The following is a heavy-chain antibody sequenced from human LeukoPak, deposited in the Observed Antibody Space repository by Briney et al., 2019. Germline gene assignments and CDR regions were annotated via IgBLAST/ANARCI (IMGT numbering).Heavy chain of an antibody. V-gene: IGHV5-51*01. CDR1: GYRFPTYW. Sequence: GGSLKISFQGSGYRFPTYWTAWVRPMPGKGLEWMGIIYPDEPNIRYSPSFQGQVTISADKSISTAYLQWSSLKASDTAMYYCARPPSRGYSSSFEYWGRGTLVSVSS. CDR2: IYPDEPNI. D-gene: IGHD2-2*03. J-gene: IGHJ4*02. CDR3: ARPPSRGYSSSFEY.